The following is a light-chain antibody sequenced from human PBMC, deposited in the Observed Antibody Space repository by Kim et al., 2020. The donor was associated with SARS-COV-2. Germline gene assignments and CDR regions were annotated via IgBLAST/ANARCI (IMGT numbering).Light chain of an antibody. CDR2: GAS. J-gene: IGKJ5*01. CDR1: QSVSNKY. Sequence: EIVLTQSPGTLSLSPGERGTLSCRASQSVSNKYLAWYQQRLGQAPRLLIFGASSRATGIPDRFSGSGSGTDFTLTISRLEPEDFAVYYCQQDGSSPITFGQGTRLEIK. V-gene: IGKV3-20*01. CDR3: QQDGSSPIT.